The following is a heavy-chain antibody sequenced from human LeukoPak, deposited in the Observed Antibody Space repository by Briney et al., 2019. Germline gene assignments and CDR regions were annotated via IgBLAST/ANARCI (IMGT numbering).Heavy chain of an antibody. CDR2: IIPILGIA. CDR1: GGTFSSYA. J-gene: IGHJ6*02. V-gene: IGHV1-69*04. CDR3: ARGLTAVAGTYYYGMDV. D-gene: IGHD6-19*01. Sequence: SVKVSCKASGGTFSSYAISWVRQAPGQGHEWMGRIIPILGIANYAQKFQGRVTITADKSTSTAYMELSSLRSEDTAVYYCARGLTAVAGTYYYGMDVWGQGTTVTVSS.